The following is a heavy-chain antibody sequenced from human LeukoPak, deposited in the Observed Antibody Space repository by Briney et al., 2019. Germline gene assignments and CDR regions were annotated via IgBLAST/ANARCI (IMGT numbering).Heavy chain of an antibody. CDR3: VRDRQWLAPLDY. V-gene: IGHV3-48*01. CDR1: EFTFSSYS. CDR2: ISSSSTI. Sequence: PGGSLRLSCAASEFTFSSYSMNWVRQAPGKGLEWVSYISSSSTIYYADSVKGRFTISRDNAKNSLYLQMNSLRAEDTAVYYCVRDRQWLAPLDYWGQGTLVTVSS. J-gene: IGHJ4*02. D-gene: IGHD6-19*01.